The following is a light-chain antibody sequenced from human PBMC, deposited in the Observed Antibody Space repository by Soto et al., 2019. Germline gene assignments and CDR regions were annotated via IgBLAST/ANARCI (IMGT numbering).Light chain of an antibody. CDR1: QSVGTN. J-gene: IGKJ4*01. CDR2: ATS. CDR3: QQYGYSPLT. V-gene: IGKV3-15*01. Sequence: EIVLTQSPATLSVSPGERATLSCRASQSVGTNFAWYQQKPGQAPRLLIFATSTRATGGPARFSGSGSGTEFTLTISSLQSEDFAVYYWQQYGYSPLTVGGGAKV.